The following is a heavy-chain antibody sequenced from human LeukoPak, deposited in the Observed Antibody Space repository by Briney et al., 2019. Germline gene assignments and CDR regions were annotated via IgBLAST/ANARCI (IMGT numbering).Heavy chain of an antibody. Sequence: SVKVSCKASGGTFSSYAISWVRQALGQGLEWMGGIIPIFGTANYAQKFQGRVTITTDESTSTAYMELSSLRSEDTAVYYCARDSGDYYGSGSYLVNWFDPWGQGTLVTVSS. J-gene: IGHJ5*02. D-gene: IGHD3-10*01. CDR1: GGTFSSYA. CDR2: IIPIFGTA. V-gene: IGHV1-69*05. CDR3: ARDSGDYYGSGSYLVNWFDP.